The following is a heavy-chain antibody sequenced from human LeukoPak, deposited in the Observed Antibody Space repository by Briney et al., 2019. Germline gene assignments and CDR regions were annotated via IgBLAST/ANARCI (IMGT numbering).Heavy chain of an antibody. CDR2: IRYDGSNK. Sequence: GGSLRLSCAASGFTFSSYGMHWVRQAPGKGLEWVAFIRYDGSNKYYADSVKGRFTISRDNSKNTLYLQMNSLRAEDTAVYYCAKGPSSGWLNAEYFQHWGQGTLVTVSS. CDR1: GFTFSSYG. D-gene: IGHD6-19*01. J-gene: IGHJ1*01. CDR3: AKGPSSGWLNAEYFQH. V-gene: IGHV3-30*02.